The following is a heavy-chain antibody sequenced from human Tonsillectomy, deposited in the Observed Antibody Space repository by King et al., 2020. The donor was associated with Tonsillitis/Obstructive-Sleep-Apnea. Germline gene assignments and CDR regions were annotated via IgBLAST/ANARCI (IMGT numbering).Heavy chain of an antibody. V-gene: IGHV3-13*01. CDR2: IGTAGDT. CDR3: ARGASIFGDDAFDI. CDR1: GFTFSSYD. J-gene: IGHJ3*02. Sequence: VQLVESGGGLVQPGGSLRLSCAASGFTFSSYDMHWVRQATGKGLEWVSAIGTAGDTYYPGSVKGRFTISRENAKNSLYLQMNSLRAGDTAVYYCARGASIFGDDAFDIWGQGTMVTVSS. D-gene: IGHD3-3*01.